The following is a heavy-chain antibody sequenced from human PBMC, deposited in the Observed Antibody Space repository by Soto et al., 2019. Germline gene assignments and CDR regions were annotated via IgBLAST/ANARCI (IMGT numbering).Heavy chain of an antibody. CDR3: ARGGTGTPLDV. CDR2: MSDSGGST. Sequence: EEQLLESGGGLVQPGGSLRLSCAASGFTFSSYAMSWVRQAPGKGLEWVSAMSDSGGSTYYADSVKGRFTISRDNSKNTVYLQMNSLRGEDTFVYYCARGGTGTPLDVWGQGTTVTVSS. CDR1: GFTFSSYA. J-gene: IGHJ6*02. V-gene: IGHV3-23*01. D-gene: IGHD2-15*01.